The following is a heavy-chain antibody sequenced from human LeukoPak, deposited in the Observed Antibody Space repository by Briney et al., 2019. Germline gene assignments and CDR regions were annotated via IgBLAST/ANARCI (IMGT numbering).Heavy chain of an antibody. CDR2: IKQDGSEK. V-gene: IGHV3-7*01. Sequence: PGGPLRLSCAASGFTFSSYWMSWVRQAPGKGLEWVANIKQDGSEKYYVDSVKGRFTISRDNAKDSLYLQMNSLRAEDTAVHFCARVRRAKRQNRYYFYYYMDVWGKGTTVTVSS. D-gene: IGHD1-14*01. CDR1: GFTFSSYW. J-gene: IGHJ6*03. CDR3: ARVRRAKRQNRYYFYYYMDV.